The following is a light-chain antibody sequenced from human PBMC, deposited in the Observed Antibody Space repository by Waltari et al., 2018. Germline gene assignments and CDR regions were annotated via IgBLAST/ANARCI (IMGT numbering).Light chain of an antibody. CDR2: GST. Sequence: QSVLTQPPSVSGAPGQRVTISCPGRGSHIGAGYDVPWYQQLPRAAPKLLIYGSTSRPLGVPDRFFGSTSGTSASLTITGLQAEDEADYYCQSYDTTLSVVFGGGTKLTVL. V-gene: IGLV1-40*01. J-gene: IGLJ3*02. CDR3: QSYDTTLSVV. CDR1: GSHIGAGYD.